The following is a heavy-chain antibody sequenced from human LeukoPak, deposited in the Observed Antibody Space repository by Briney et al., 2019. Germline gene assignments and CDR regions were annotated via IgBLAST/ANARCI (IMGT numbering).Heavy chain of an antibody. D-gene: IGHD6-13*01. V-gene: IGHV3-23*01. CDR3: AKRIAATSFDY. CDR2: ISGNGGST. CDR1: GFTFSNYA. J-gene: IGHJ4*02. Sequence: GGSLRLSCAASGFTFSNYAMSWVRQAPGKGLEWVSTISGNGGSTYYADSVKGRFTTSRDNSKNTVYLQMNSLGAEDTAVYYCAKRIAATSFDYWGQGTLVTVSS.